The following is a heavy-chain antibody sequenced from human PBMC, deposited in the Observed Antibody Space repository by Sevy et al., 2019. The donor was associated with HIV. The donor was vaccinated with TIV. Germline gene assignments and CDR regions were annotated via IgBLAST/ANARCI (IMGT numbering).Heavy chain of an antibody. J-gene: IGHJ3*02. D-gene: IGHD5-12*01. V-gene: IGHV3-30*18. CDR3: AKWSMGGARWLQLGAFDI. CDR1: GFTFSSYG. Sequence: GGSLRLSCAASGFTFSSYGMHWVRQAPGKGLEWVAVISYDGSNKYYGDSVKGRFTISRDNSKNTLYLQMNSLRAEDTAVYYSAKWSMGGARWLQLGAFDIWGQGTMVTVSS. CDR2: ISYDGSNK.